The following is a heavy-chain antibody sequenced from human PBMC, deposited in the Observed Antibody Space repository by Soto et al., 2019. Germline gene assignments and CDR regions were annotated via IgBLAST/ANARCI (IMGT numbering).Heavy chain of an antibody. CDR2: FYYTGSA. CDR1: GGSISSYY. Sequence: VQLQESGPGLVKPSETLSLTCTVSGGSISSYYWTWIRQPPGKGLEWIASFYYTGSADYNPSLKSRITGSVASSRTQFSLRLRSVTAADSAVYYCARVLLRGPREYYFGMDVWGQGATVTVSS. V-gene: IGHV4-59*01. J-gene: IGHJ6*02. CDR3: ARVLLRGPREYYFGMDV. D-gene: IGHD2-15*01.